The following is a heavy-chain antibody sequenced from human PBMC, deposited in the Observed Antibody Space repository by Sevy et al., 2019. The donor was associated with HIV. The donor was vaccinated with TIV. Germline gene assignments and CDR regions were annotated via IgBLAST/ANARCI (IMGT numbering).Heavy chain of an antibody. D-gene: IGHD3-3*01. CDR1: GFTFSSYA. J-gene: IGHJ4*02. V-gene: IGHV3-30-3*01. Sequence: GGSLRLSCAASGFTFSSYAMHWVRQAPGKGLEWVAVISYDGSNKYYADSVKGRFTISRDNSKNTLYLQMNSLRAEDTTVYYCAKNFGVVIIRGTYFDYWGQGTLVTVSS. CDR2: ISYDGSNK. CDR3: AKNFGVVIIRGTYFDY.